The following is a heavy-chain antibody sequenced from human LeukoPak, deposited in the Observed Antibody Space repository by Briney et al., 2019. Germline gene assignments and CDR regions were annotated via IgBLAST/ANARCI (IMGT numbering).Heavy chain of an antibody. CDR1: GGSFSGYY. Sequence: ASETLSLTCAVYGGSFSGYYWSWIPQPPGKGLKWIGEINHSERTNYNPSLKSRVTISVDTTKNQYSLKLSSVTAADTAVYYCAGDCSSTSCHPGWFDPWGEGTLVSVSS. CDR2: INHSERT. V-gene: IGHV4-34*01. J-gene: IGHJ5*02. D-gene: IGHD2-2*01. CDR3: AGDCSSTSCHPGWFDP.